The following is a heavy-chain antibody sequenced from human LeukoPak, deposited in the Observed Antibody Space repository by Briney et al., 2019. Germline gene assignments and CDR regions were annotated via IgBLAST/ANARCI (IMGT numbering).Heavy chain of an antibody. CDR2: ISYDGSNK. Sequence: GGSLRLSCAASGFTFSSYAMHWVRQAPGKGLEWVAVISYDGSNKYYADSVKGRFTISRDNSKNTLYLQMNSLRAEDTAVYYCAKDPTRVSGWYPKTKFFQYWGQGTLVTVSS. CDR1: GFTFSSYA. V-gene: IGHV3-30*04. D-gene: IGHD6-19*01. J-gene: IGHJ1*01. CDR3: AKDPTRVSGWYPKTKFFQY.